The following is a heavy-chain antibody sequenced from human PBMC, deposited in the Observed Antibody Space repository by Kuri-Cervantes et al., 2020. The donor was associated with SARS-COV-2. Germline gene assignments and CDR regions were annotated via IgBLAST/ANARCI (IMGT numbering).Heavy chain of an antibody. D-gene: IGHD3-22*01. Sequence: GESLKISCAASGIPFSSYWMHWVRQAPGKGLVWVSRINSGGSRTSDADSVKGRFTISRDKSKNTLYLQMNSLRAEDTAVYYCARDPYYYDSTVLYVWGQRTTVTVSS. CDR3: ARDPYYYDSTVLYV. J-gene: IGHJ6*02. CDR2: INSGGSRT. CDR1: GIPFSSYW. V-gene: IGHV3-74*01.